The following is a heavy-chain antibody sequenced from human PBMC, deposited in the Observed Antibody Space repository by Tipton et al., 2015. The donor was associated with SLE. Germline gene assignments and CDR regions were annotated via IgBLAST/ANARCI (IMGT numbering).Heavy chain of an antibody. Sequence: LRLSCIVSGASISSDYWSWIRQTPGMGLQWIGHIHYSGSTNYNPSLKSRVFTSLDTSKNQLSLKLSSVTSADTALYYCARGRSFRYDSSAPWFDPWGQGTLVTVSS. CDR3: ARGRSFRYDSSAPWFDP. D-gene: IGHD3-22*01. J-gene: IGHJ5*02. CDR2: IHYSGST. CDR1: GASISSDY. V-gene: IGHV4-59*01.